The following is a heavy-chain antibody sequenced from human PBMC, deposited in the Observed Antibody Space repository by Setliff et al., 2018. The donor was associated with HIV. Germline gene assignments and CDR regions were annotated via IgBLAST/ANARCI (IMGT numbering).Heavy chain of an antibody. CDR1: GYTFISHG. CDR3: ARGARLVGRAVVLYYFDH. Sequence: VASVKVSCKTSGYTFISHGISWVRQAPGQGFEWMGWMNPISGNTGYAQRFQGRLTMTRDASMDTAYMELTSLRSEDTALYYCARGARLVGRAVVLYYFDHWGQGTLVTVSS. V-gene: IGHV1-8*01. D-gene: IGHD1-26*01. CDR2: MNPISGNT. J-gene: IGHJ4*02.